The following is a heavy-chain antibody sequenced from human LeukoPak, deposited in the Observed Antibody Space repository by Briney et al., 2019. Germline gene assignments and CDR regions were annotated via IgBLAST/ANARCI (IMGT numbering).Heavy chain of an antibody. Sequence: GGSLRLSCAASGFTFSIYTMNWVRQAPGKGLEWVSIINYNGDNKYYADSVQGRFIISRDNSKNTVYLQMNSLRAEDTAIYYCAKDGHCPGALCPTQIAVAGYNDNWGQGTLVTVSS. CDR3: AKDGHCPGALCPTQIAVAGYNDN. CDR1: GFTFSIYT. J-gene: IGHJ4*02. D-gene: IGHD6-19*01. CDR2: INYNGDNK. V-gene: IGHV3-23*01.